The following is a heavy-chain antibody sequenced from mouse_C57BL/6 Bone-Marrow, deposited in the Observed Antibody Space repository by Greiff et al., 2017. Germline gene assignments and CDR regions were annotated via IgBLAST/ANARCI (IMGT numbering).Heavy chain of an antibody. CDR3: ASYYGSSQAWFAY. CDR1: GYTFTSYW. CDR2: IDPSDSET. J-gene: IGHJ3*01. Sequence: QVQLQQPGAELVRPGSSVKLSCKASGYTFTSYWMHWVKQRPIQGLEWIGNIDPSDSETHYNQKFKDKATLTVDKSSSTAYMQLSSLTSVDSAVYYCASYYGSSQAWFAYWGQGTLVTVSA. V-gene: IGHV1-52*01. D-gene: IGHD1-1*01.